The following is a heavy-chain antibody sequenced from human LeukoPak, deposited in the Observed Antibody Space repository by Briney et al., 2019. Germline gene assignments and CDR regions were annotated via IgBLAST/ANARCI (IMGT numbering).Heavy chain of an antibody. CDR3: ARVVAGEFDY. V-gene: IGHV4-59*12. CDR2: IYYSGST. D-gene: IGHD6-19*01. CDR1: GGSISSYY. J-gene: IGHJ4*02. Sequence: PSETLSLTCTVSGGSISSYYWSWIRQPPGKGLEWIGYIYYSGSTNYNPSLKSRVTISVDTSKNQFSLKLSSVTAADTAVYYCARVVAGEFDYWGQGTLVTVSS.